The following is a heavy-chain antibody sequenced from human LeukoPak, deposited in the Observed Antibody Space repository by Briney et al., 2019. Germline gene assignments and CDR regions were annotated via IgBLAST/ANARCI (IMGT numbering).Heavy chain of an antibody. CDR2: ISGSGGST. D-gene: IGHD3-22*01. Sequence: QPGGPLRLSCAASGFTFSSYAMSWVRQAPGKGLEWVSAISGSGGSTYYADSVKGRFTISRDNSKNTLYLQMNSLRAEDTAVYYCAKDPYDSSGYYRYYFDYWGQGTLVTVSS. J-gene: IGHJ4*02. CDR3: AKDPYDSSGYYRYYFDY. CDR1: GFTFSSYA. V-gene: IGHV3-23*01.